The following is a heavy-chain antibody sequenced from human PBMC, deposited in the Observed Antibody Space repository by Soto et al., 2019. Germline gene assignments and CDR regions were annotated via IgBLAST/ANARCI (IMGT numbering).Heavy chain of an antibody. CDR2: IYSGGST. V-gene: IGHV3-53*01. Sequence: EVQLVESGGGLIQPGGSLRLSCAASGFTVSSNYMSWVRQAPGKGLEWVSVIYSGGSTYYADSVKGRFTISRDNSKNTLYLQMNSLRAEDTAVYYCARDNYDILTGYYKPRDGDYYYGMDVWGQGTTVTVSS. D-gene: IGHD3-9*01. J-gene: IGHJ6*02. CDR3: ARDNYDILTGYYKPRDGDYYYGMDV. CDR1: GFTVSSNY.